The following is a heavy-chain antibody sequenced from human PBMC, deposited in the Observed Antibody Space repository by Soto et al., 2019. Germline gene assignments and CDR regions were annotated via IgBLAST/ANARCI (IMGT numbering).Heavy chain of an antibody. D-gene: IGHD3-16*02. Sequence: SETLSLTCAVSSGSISSSNWWSWVRPPPGRRLEWIGEIYHSGSTNYNPSLKSRVTISVDKSKNQLSLNMSSVTAADTSVYYCARTVYDYIWGSYRSPEGYFDYWGQGTLVTVSS. CDR1: SGSISSSNW. CDR3: ARTVYDYIWGSYRSPEGYFDY. J-gene: IGHJ4*02. V-gene: IGHV4-4*02. CDR2: IYHSGST.